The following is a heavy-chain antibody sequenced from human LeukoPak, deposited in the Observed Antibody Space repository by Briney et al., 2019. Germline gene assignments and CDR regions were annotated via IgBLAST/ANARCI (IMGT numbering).Heavy chain of an antibody. CDR1: GGTFSSYA. CDR3: ARQKPFGDSSGYYYPSDY. CDR2: IIPIFGRA. J-gene: IGHJ4*02. Sequence: VQVSSNASGGTFSSYAISWVRQAPGQGVEWMGGIIPIFGRANYSQKFQGRVTITADESMSTAYMELSSLRSEDTAVYYCARQKPFGDSSGYYYPSDYWGQGTLVTVSS. D-gene: IGHD3-22*01. V-gene: IGHV1-69*13.